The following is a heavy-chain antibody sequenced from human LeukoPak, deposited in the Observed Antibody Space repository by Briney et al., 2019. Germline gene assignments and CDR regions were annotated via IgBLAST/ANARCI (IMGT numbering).Heavy chain of an antibody. CDR2: IYTSGST. D-gene: IGHD1-26*01. V-gene: IGHV4-4*07. CDR1: GGSISSYY. CDR3: ARGGGSYSAFDP. Sequence: SQSMSLACTLPGGSISSYYSSWIRQPAGKGLEWIGRIYTSGSTNYNPSLKSRVTMSVDTSKNQFSLKLSSVTAADTAVYYCARGGGSYSAFDPWGQGTLVTVSS. J-gene: IGHJ5*02.